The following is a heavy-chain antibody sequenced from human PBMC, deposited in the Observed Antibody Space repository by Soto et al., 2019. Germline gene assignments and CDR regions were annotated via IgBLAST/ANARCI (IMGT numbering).Heavy chain of an antibody. CDR1: GFTFSNAW. Sequence: PGGSLRLSCAASGFTFSNAWMNWVRQAPGKGLEWVGRIKSKTDGGTTDYAAPVKGRFTISRDDSKNTLYLQMNSLKTEDTAVYYGTTDPSITMIVVVMANDAFDIWGQGTMVTVSS. CDR3: TTDPSITMIVVVMANDAFDI. CDR2: IKSKTDGGTT. D-gene: IGHD3-22*01. J-gene: IGHJ3*02. V-gene: IGHV3-15*07.